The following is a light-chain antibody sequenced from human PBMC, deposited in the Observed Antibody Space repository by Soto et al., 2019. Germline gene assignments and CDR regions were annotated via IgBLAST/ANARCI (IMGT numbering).Light chain of an antibody. Sequence: QSALTQPASVSGSPGQSITISCTGTSSDVGGYNYVSWYQQHPGKAPKLMIYDVSNRPSGVSNRFSGSKSGNTAALTISGLQAEDEADYYCSSYTSSSTPHVVFGGGTKLTVL. CDR1: SSDVGGYNY. CDR3: SSYTSSSTPHVV. CDR2: DVS. J-gene: IGLJ2*01. V-gene: IGLV2-14*01.